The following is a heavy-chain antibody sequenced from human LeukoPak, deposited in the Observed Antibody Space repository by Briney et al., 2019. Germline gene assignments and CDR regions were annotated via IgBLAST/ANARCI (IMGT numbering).Heavy chain of an antibody. CDR1: GFTLIDYY. Sequence: GGCLRLSSAAPGFTLIDYYTSSIPQAPGRGLEWVSYISSSGSTIYYADSVKGRFTISRENAKNSLYLQMNSLRAEDTAVYYCARGIAARLWGQGTLVTVSS. V-gene: IGHV3-11*04. CDR3: ARGIAARL. D-gene: IGHD6-6*01. CDR2: ISSSGSTI. J-gene: IGHJ4*02.